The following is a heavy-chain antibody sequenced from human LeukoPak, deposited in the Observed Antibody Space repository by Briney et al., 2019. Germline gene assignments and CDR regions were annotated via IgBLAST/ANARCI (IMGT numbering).Heavy chain of an antibody. V-gene: IGHV3-23*01. D-gene: IGHD2-15*01. CDR2: VNSNDRP. CDR3: AKARAAVVEAAINY. CDR1: GSNFSNYA. J-gene: IGHJ4*02. Sequence: GGSPRLSCAASGSNFSNYAMTWVRQVPGKGLEWVSSVNSNDRPYYADSVKGRFTISRDNSKNTLYLQMNTLRVEDTALYYCAKARAAVVEAAINYWGQGILVTVSP.